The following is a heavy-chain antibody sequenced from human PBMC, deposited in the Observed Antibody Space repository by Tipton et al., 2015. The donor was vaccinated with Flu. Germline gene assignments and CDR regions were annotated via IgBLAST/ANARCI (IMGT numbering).Heavy chain of an antibody. CDR1: GFSVTNNY. CDR2: IYSGGNT. Sequence: QLVQSGGGLIQRGGSLRLSCAVSGFSVTNNYMTWVRQAPGKGLEWVSVIYSGGNTFYSDSVKGRFTISRDDSKNTLYLQMNSLRGEDTAVYYCARGRGYCVTTTCLLRVDGWGQGSLVTVSS. CDR3: ARGRGYCVTTTCLLRVDG. J-gene: IGHJ4*02. V-gene: IGHV3-53*01. D-gene: IGHD2-15*01.